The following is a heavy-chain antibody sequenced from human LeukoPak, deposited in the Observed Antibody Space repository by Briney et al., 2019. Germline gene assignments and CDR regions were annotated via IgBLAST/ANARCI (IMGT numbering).Heavy chain of an antibody. D-gene: IGHD3-22*01. CDR1: GYTFTNYA. V-gene: IGHV1-18*01. Sequence: ASVKDSCKASGYTFTNYAITWVRQAPGQGLEWMGWISAYNGNTNYAQKLQGRVTLTTVTSTRKAYMELRSLRSDDTAVYYCARSAQYYYDSSGYYHWGQGTLVTVSS. CDR3: ARSAQYYYDSSGYYH. J-gene: IGHJ4*02. CDR2: ISAYNGNT.